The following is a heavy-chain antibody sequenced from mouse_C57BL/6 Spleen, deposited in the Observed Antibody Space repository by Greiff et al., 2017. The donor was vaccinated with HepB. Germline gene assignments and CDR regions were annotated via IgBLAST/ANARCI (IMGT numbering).Heavy chain of an antibody. CDR3: ARHHGSSYGWFAY. CDR2: IYPGSGST. D-gene: IGHD1-1*01. CDR1: GYTFTSYW. V-gene: IGHV1-55*01. J-gene: IGHJ3*01. Sequence: VQLQQPGAELVKPGASVKMSCKASGYTFTSYWITWVKQRPGQGLEWIGDIYPGSGSTNYNEKFKSKATLTVDTSSSTAYMQLSSLTSEDSAVYYCARHHGSSYGWFAYWGQGTLVTVSA.